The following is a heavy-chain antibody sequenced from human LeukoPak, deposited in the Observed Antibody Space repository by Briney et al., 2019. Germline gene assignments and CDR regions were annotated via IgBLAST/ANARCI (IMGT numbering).Heavy chain of an antibody. J-gene: IGHJ4*02. Sequence: SETLSLTCSVSGSSISSDYYWGWVRQPPAKGLEWIGSIKHRGRSYYNPSLKSRVTISVDTSKNQFSLQLSSVTAADTAVYYCARVVGATSIDYWGQGILVTVSS. CDR3: ARVVGATSIDY. D-gene: IGHD2-15*01. CDR2: IKHRGRS. V-gene: IGHV4-38-2*02. CDR1: GSSISSDYY.